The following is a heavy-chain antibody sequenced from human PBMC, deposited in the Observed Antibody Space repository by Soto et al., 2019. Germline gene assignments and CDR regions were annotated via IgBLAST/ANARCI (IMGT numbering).Heavy chain of an antibody. V-gene: IGHV1-18*01. CDR3: ARDPELERRVPTDY. D-gene: IGHD1-1*01. Sequence: ASVKVSCKASGYTFTSYGISWVRQAPGQGLEWMGWISAYNGNTNYAQKLQGRVTMTTDTSTSSAYMELRSLRSDDTAVYYCARDPELERRVPTDYWGQGTLVTVSS. CDR1: GYTFTSYG. J-gene: IGHJ4*02. CDR2: ISAYNGNT.